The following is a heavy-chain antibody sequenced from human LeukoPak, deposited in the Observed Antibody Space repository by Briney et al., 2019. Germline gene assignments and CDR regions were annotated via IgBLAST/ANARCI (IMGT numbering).Heavy chain of an antibody. CDR1: GFTFNTYA. CDR3: AKIDAMSGTYFDY. V-gene: IGHV3-23*01. Sequence: GGSLRLSCAASGFTFNTYAMSWVRQAPGKGLEWVSTISGSGSSTYYADSVKGRFTISRDNSKNTLYLQMNSLRAEDTAVYYCAKIDAMSGTYFDYWGQGTLVTVSS. J-gene: IGHJ4*02. CDR2: ISGSGSST. D-gene: IGHD1-26*01.